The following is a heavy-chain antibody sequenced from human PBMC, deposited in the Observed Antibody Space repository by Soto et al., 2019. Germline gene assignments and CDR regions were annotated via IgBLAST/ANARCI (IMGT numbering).Heavy chain of an antibody. CDR2: ISGRGGST. Sequence: EEQLLQSGGGLAQPGGSLRVSCTASGFTFSSYAMTWVRQAPGKGRVWVSAISGRGGSTYYADSVKGRFTISRDNSKNTLYLQMNSLRAEDTAVYYCAKGFYYGMDVWGQGTTVTVSS. CDR3: AKGFYYGMDV. V-gene: IGHV3-23*01. J-gene: IGHJ6*02. CDR1: GFTFSSYA.